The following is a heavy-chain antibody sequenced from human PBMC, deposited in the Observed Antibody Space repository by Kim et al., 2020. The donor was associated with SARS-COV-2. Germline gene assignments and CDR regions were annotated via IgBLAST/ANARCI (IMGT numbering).Heavy chain of an antibody. D-gene: IGHD3-9*01. CDR3: ARGTYLRYFDWPDRGWFDP. V-gene: IGHV4-34*01. J-gene: IGHJ5*02. Sequence: RPVTISVDTSKNQFSLKLSSVTAADTAVYYCARGTYLRYFDWPDRGWFDPWGQGTLVTVSS.